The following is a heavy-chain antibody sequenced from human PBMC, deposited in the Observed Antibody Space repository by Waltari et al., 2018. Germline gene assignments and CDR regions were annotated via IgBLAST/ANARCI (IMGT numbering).Heavy chain of an antibody. CDR3: ARVARNYYDSGGVHWRGAFDI. J-gene: IGHJ3*02. D-gene: IGHD3-22*01. V-gene: IGHV4-61*02. Sequence: QVQLQESGPGLVKPSQTLSLTCSLSGGSISSGNYYWSWIRQSAGKGLEWIGRINTNGGSDYNPSLKSRVTMSVDTSKNQCSLKVTSVTATDTAVYYCARVARNYYDSGGVHWRGAFDIWGQGTMVTVSS. CDR1: GGSISSGNYY. CDR2: INTNGGS.